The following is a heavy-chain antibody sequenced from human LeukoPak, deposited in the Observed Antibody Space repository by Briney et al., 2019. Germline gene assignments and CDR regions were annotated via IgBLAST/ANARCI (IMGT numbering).Heavy chain of an antibody. D-gene: IGHD5-18*01. CDR1: GFTFSDYY. CDR2: ISSNGSTI. Sequence: GGSLRLSCTASGFTFSDYYMSWIRQAPGKGLEWVSYISSNGSTIYYADSVKGRFTISRDNAKNSLYLQMNSLRAEDTAVYYCAGSSGYSYGYIDYWGQGTLVTVSS. J-gene: IGHJ4*02. V-gene: IGHV3-11*04. CDR3: AGSSGYSYGYIDY.